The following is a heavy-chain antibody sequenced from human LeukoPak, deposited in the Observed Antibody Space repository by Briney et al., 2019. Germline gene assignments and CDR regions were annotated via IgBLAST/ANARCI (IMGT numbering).Heavy chain of an antibody. D-gene: IGHD3-16*01. Sequence: SETLSLTCTVSGGSISSYYWSWIRQPPGKGLEWIGYIYYSGSTNYNPSLKSRVTISVDTSKNQFSLKLSSVTAADTAVYYCARDGAPYYYYMDVWGKGTTVTVSS. CDR1: GGSISSYY. CDR2: IYYSGST. V-gene: IGHV4-59*01. CDR3: ARDGAPYYYYMDV. J-gene: IGHJ6*03.